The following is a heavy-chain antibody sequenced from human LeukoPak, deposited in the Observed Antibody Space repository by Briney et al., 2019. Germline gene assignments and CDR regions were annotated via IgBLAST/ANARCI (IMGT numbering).Heavy chain of an antibody. D-gene: IGHD4-17*01. Sequence: TGGSLRLSCAASGFIFSRYALMWVRQTPGKGLEWVSAIRAGDSTTLYADSVRGRFTVSRDNSRGTLYLQLNSLRVEDTAVYYCARGPNGDYVGAFDFWGQGTMVTVSS. J-gene: IGHJ3*01. CDR2: IRAGDSTT. CDR3: ARGPNGDYVGAFDF. CDR1: GFIFSRYA. V-gene: IGHV3-23*01.